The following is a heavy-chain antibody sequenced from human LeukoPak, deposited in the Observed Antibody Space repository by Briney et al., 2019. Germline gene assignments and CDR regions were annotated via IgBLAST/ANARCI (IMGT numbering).Heavy chain of an antibody. J-gene: IGHJ4*02. Sequence: SVKVSCKASGGTFSSYAISWVRQAPGQGLEWRGGIIPIFGTANYAQKFQGRVTITADESTSTAYMELSSLRSEDTAVYYCASEDCSGGSCSKGGSLYWGQGTLVTVSS. CDR3: ASEDCSGGSCSKGGSLY. CDR2: IIPIFGTA. CDR1: GGTFSSYA. V-gene: IGHV1-69*13. D-gene: IGHD2-15*01.